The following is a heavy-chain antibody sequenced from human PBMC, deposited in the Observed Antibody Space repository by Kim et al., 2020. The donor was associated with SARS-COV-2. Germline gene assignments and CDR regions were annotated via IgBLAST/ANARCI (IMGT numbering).Heavy chain of an antibody. D-gene: IGHD4-17*01. Sequence: YAQKFQGWVTMTRDTSISTAYMELSRLRSDDTAVYYCARGLDDYRDAFDIWGQGTMVTVSS. J-gene: IGHJ3*02. V-gene: IGHV1-2*04. CDR3: ARGLDDYRDAFDI.